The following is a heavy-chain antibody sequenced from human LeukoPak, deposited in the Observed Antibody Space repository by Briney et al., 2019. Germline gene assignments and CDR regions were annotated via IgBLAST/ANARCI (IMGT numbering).Heavy chain of an antibody. J-gene: IGHJ4*02. Sequence: KPGGSLRLSCAASGFTFSSYSMNWVRQAPGKGLEWVSSISSSSSYIYYADSVKGRFTISRDNAKNSLYLQMNSLSAEDTAVYYCAREWLRLPDYWGQGTLVTVSS. CDR3: AREWLRLPDY. D-gene: IGHD5-12*01. V-gene: IGHV3-21*01. CDR1: GFTFSSYS. CDR2: ISSSSSYI.